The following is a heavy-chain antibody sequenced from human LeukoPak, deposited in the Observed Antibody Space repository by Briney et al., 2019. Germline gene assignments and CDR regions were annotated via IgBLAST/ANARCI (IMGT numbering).Heavy chain of an antibody. CDR1: GYTFTSYR. J-gene: IGHJ4*02. D-gene: IGHD6-19*01. CDR2: ISAYNGNT. CDR3: ARDWGIAVAGEGGY. Sequence: ASVKVSCKASGYTFTSYRISWVRQAPGQGLEWMGWISAYNGNTNYAQKLQGRVTMTTDTSTSTAYMELRSLRSDDTAVYYCARDWGIAVAGEGGYWGQGTLVTVSS. V-gene: IGHV1-18*01.